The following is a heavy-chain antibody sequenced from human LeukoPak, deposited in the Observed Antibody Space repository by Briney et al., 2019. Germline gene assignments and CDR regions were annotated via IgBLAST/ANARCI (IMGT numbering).Heavy chain of an antibody. V-gene: IGHV4-59*01. J-gene: IGHJ4*02. CDR3: ARGMYIAAAQYGY. CDR2: LYFSGTT. Sequence: SETLSLTCPVSGGFISSYYGSWIRQPPGKGLEWIGYLYFSGTTTYNPSLQSGVTISVDTSKSQFSLKLSSVPAPDTAVYYCARGMYIAAAQYGYWGQGTLVTVSS. CDR1: GGFISSYY. D-gene: IGHD6-13*01.